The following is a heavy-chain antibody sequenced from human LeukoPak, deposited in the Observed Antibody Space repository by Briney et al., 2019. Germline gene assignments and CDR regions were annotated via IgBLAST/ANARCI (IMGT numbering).Heavy chain of an antibody. J-gene: IGHJ6*02. Sequence: GESLQISCKTSRYSFSNYWIGWVRQMPGKGLDYMGIIYPGDSDTRYSPSFQGQITISADKSISTAYLQWSSLKASDTAMYYCARPYQSTDGMDVWGQGTTVTVSS. CDR2: IYPGDSDT. V-gene: IGHV5-51*01. CDR1: RYSFSNYW. D-gene: IGHD3-16*01. CDR3: ARPYQSTDGMDV.